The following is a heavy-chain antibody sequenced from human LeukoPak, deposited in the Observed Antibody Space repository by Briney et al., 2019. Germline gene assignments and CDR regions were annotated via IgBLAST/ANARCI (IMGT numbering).Heavy chain of an antibody. CDR2: INGGNGNA. D-gene: IGHD2-2*01. V-gene: IGHV1-3*03. CDR1: VYTFTRYA. J-gene: IGHJ6*02. Sequence: EASVKVSCKASVYTFTRYAIHWVRQAPGQRRAWMGWINGGNGNAKYSQEFQGRVTITRATSANTAYMELSSLRSEDMALYYCARGGSYAMAVWGQGTTVTVAS. CDR3: ARGGSYAMAV.